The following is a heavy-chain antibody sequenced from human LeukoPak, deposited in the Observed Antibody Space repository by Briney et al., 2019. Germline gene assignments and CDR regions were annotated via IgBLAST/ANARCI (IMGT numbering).Heavy chain of an antibody. CDR1: GGSISRTSYY. CDR2: SYYSGST. J-gene: IGHJ4*02. D-gene: IGHD1-1*01. V-gene: IGHV4-39*02. Sequence: PSETLSLTCTVSGGSISRTSYYWGWIRQPPGKGLEWIGCSYYSGSTYYNPSLKRRVTMSVDTSKTHFSLKLSSVTAADTAIYCCASLDDGAPDYWGQGTLVTVSS. CDR3: ASLDDGAPDY.